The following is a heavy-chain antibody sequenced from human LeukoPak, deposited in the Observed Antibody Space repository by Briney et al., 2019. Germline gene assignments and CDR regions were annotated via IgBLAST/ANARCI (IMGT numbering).Heavy chain of an antibody. CDR2: IKKDGSEK. V-gene: IGHV3-7*01. CDR1: GFTFSSYW. Sequence: GGSLRLSCAASGFTFSSYWMIWLRQAPGKGLEWVANIKKDGSEKYYVDSVKGRFTISRDNAKNSLYLQMNSLRAEDTAVYYCARTPSYSSSSQYYYYYYMDVWGKGTTVTVSS. D-gene: IGHD6-13*01. CDR3: ARTPSYSSSSQYYYYYYMDV. J-gene: IGHJ6*03.